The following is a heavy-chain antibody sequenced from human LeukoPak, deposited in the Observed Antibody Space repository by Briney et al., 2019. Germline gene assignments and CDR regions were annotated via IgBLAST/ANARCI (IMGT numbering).Heavy chain of an antibody. CDR3: ARVPKTGYRSGWYVY. J-gene: IGHJ4*02. Sequence: GGSLRLSCAASGFTLSSYSMNWVRQAPGKGLEWVSSISSSSSYIYYADSVKGRFTISRDNAKNSLYLQMNSLRAEDTAVYYCARVPKTGYRSGWYVYWGQGTLVAVSS. CDR1: GFTLSSYS. CDR2: ISSSSSYI. D-gene: IGHD6-19*01. V-gene: IGHV3-21*01.